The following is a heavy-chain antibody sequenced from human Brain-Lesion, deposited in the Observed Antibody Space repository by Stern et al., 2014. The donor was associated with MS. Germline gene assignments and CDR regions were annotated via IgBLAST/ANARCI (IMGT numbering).Heavy chain of an antibody. CDR1: GFTFDDYA. CDR2: ISWNSGTI. Sequence: VQLVQSGGDLVQPGRSLRLSCAAFGFTFDDYAMHWVRQAPGQGLEWVGGISWNSGTIGYADSVKGRFTTSRDNAYSSLYLQMNSLRPEDTALYYCARDITGSSAYFAYWGQGTLVTVSS. D-gene: IGHD1-14*01. J-gene: IGHJ4*02. CDR3: ARDITGSSAYFAY. V-gene: IGHV3-9*01.